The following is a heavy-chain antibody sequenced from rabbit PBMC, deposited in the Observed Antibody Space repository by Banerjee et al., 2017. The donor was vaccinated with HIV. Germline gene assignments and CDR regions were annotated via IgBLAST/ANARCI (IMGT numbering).Heavy chain of an antibody. J-gene: IGHJ4*01. CDR3: VREVAAKFSL. Sequence: QLKESGGGLVQPGGSLKLSCKASGFTLSSYYMNWVRQAPGKGLEWIGYIDPVFGTTYYANWVNGRFTISSHNAQNTLYLQLHSLTAADTATYFCVREVAAKFSLWGPGTLVTVS. V-gene: IGHV1S7*01. CDR2: IDPVFGTT. CDR1: GFTLSSYY. D-gene: IGHD4-1*01.